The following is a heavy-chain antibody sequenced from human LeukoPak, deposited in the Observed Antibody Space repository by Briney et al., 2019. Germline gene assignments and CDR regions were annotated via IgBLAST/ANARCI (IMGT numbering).Heavy chain of an antibody. D-gene: IGHD6-19*01. J-gene: IGHJ4*02. CDR3: ARTDSSGYYSDY. Sequence: SGPTLVNPTQTLTLTCTFSGFSLSTSGMCVSWILQPPGKALEWLARIDWDDDKYYSTSLKTRLAISKDTSKNQVVLTMTNMDPVDTATYYCARTDSSGYYSDYWGQGTLVTVSS. CDR1: GFSLSTSGMC. CDR2: IDWDDDK. V-gene: IGHV2-70*11.